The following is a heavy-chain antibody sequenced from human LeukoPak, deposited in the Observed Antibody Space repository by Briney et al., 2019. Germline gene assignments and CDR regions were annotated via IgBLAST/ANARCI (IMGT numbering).Heavy chain of an antibody. CDR1: GGSTSSYY. D-gene: IGHD3-9*01. J-gene: IGHJ5*02. Sequence: PSETLSLTCTVSGGSTSSYYWSWIRQPPGKGLEWIGYIYYSGSTNYNPSLKSRVTISVDTSKNQFSLKLSSVTAADTAVYYCASTRRDILTGYNHWFDPWGQGTLVTVSS. CDR3: ASTRRDILTGYNHWFDP. CDR2: IYYSGST. V-gene: IGHV4-59*01.